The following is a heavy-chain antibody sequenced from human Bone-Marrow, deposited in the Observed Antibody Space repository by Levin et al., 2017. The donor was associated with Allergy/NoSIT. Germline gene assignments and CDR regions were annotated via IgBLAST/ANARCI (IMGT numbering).Heavy chain of an antibody. D-gene: IGHD3-9*01. V-gene: IGHV3-13*04. CDR3: ARGSFGSYYDILTGYQPHAFDI. CDR2: IGTAGDT. CDR1: GFTFSSYD. Sequence: GGSLRLSCAASGFTFSSYDMHWVRQATGKGLEWVSAIGTAGDTYYPGSVKGRFTISRENAKNSLYLQMNSLRAGDTAVYYCARGSFGSYYDILTGYQPHAFDIWGQGTMVTVSS. J-gene: IGHJ3*02.